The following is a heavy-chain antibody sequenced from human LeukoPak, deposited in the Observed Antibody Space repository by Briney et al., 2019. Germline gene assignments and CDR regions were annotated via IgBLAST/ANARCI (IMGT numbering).Heavy chain of an antibody. D-gene: IGHD1-14*01. V-gene: IGHV3-53*01. CDR2: LYSGETT. CDR1: GFTVSSKY. CDR3: TKVRSPGALDDAFDI. J-gene: IGHJ3*02. Sequence: GGSLRLSCAASGFTVSSKYMSWVRQAPGKGLEWVSLLYSGETTYYADSVKGRFTISRDNAKNSLYLQMNSLRVEDTAVYYCTKVRSPGALDDAFDIWGQGTMVTVSS.